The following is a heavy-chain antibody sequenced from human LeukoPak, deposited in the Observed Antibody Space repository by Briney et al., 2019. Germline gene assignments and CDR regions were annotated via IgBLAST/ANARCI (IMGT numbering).Heavy chain of an antibody. CDR3: AKNMAAARAFDI. CDR1: GGSISSSNW. D-gene: IGHD6-13*01. V-gene: IGHV4-4*02. Sequence: SETLSLTCAVSGGSISSSNWWSWVRQPPGKGLEWIGEIYHSGSTNYNPSLKSRVTISVDKSKNQFSLKLISVTAADTAVFYCAKNMAAARAFDIWGQGTMVTVSS. J-gene: IGHJ3*02. CDR2: IYHSGST.